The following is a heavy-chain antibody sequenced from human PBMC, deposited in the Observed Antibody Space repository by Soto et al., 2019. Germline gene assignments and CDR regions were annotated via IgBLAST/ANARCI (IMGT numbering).Heavy chain of an antibody. J-gene: IGHJ4*02. CDR2: INHSGST. Sequence: SETLSLTCAVYGGSFSGYYWSWIRQPPGKGLEWIGEINHSGSTNYNPSLKSRVTISVDTSKNQFSLKLSSVTAADTAVYYCARGYNRDYWGQGTLVTVSS. CDR3: ARGYNRDY. V-gene: IGHV4-34*01. D-gene: IGHD1-1*01. CDR1: GGSFSGYY.